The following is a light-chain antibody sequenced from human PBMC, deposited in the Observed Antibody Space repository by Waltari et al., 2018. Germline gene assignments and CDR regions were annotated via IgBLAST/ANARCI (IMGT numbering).Light chain of an antibody. J-gene: IGLJ2*01. V-gene: IGLV3-19*01. Sequence: SSDLTQDPDVSVALGQTVRITCQGDILRTYYGNWCRQKPGQAPELVIYGKNNLPSWIPDRLSAASSENTASLIITGAQAEDEADYYCSSRELSGHVVFGGGTRLTVL. CDR1: ILRTYY. CDR2: GKN. CDR3: SSRELSGHVV.